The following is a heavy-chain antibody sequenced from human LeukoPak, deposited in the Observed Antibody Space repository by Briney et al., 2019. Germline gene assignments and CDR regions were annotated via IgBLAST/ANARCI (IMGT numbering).Heavy chain of an antibody. CDR3: ARVMAASVWRSYGSYYYYYYMDV. CDR1: GFTFSRLG. J-gene: IGHJ6*03. V-gene: IGHV3-7*01. Sequence: GGSLRLSCAASGFTFSRLGMQWVRQAPGKGLEWVANIKEDGSEKNYVDSVKGRFTISRDNAKNSLYLQMSSLRAADTAVYYCARVMAASVWRSYGSYYYYYYMDVWGKGTTVTVSS. D-gene: IGHD3-16*01. CDR2: IKEDGSEK.